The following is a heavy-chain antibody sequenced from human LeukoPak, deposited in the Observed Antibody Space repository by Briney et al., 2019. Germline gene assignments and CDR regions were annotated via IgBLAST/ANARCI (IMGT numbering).Heavy chain of an antibody. CDR2: INWTGNSS. CDR1: GLSFDDYG. D-gene: IGHD3-22*01. V-gene: IGHV3-20*04. Sequence: GGSLRLSCAASGLSFDDYGMSWVRQAPGKGLEWVSGINWTGNSSAYGDSVKGRFTISRDSAKKSLYLQMNSLRAEDTALYYCARGDVDYYDSRGYSPLDYWGQGTLVTVSS. CDR3: ARGDVDYYDSRGYSPLDY. J-gene: IGHJ4*02.